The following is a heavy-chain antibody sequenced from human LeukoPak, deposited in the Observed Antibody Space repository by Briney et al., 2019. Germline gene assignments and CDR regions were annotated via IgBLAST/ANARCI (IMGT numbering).Heavy chain of an antibody. D-gene: IGHD3-10*01. CDR3: ARSGRITMVRGVIGEFDY. V-gene: IGHV1-69*13. CDR1: GGTFISYA. J-gene: IGHJ4*02. CDR2: IIPIFGTA. Sequence: ASVKVSCKASGGTFISYAISWVRQAPGQGLEWMGGIIPIFGTANYAQKFQGRVTITADESTSTAYMELSSLRSEDTAVYYCARSGRITMVRGVIGEFDYWGQGTLVTVSS.